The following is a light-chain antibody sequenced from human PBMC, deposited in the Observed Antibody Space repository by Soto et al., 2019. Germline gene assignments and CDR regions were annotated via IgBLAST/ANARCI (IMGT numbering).Light chain of an antibody. Sequence: QSVLTQPASVSGSPGQSITISCTGTSSDVGSYSLVSWYQQHPGKAPKVMIYEGTKRPSGVSIRFSGSKSGNTASLTISGLQAEDEADYYCCSYAGSRTVVFGGGTQLTVL. CDR3: CSYAGSRTVV. CDR1: SSDVGSYSL. J-gene: IGLJ2*01. V-gene: IGLV2-23*01. CDR2: EGT.